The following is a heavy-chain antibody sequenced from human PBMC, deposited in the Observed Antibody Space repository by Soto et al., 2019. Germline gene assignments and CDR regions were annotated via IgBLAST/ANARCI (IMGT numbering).Heavy chain of an antibody. CDR2: LTWNGEVL. D-gene: IGHD3-22*01. V-gene: IGHV3-9*01. Sequence: PGGSLRLSCVASGFTFDDYAIHWVGQTPGKGLEWVSGLTWNGEVLGYADSVKGRFTISRDNAKNSLYLEMNSLRPEDTALYYCVKDSESSGYLTHLDYWGQGTLVTVSS. J-gene: IGHJ4*02. CDR1: GFTFDDYA. CDR3: VKDSESSGYLTHLDY.